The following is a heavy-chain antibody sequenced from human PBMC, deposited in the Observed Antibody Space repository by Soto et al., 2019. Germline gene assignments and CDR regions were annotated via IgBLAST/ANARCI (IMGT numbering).Heavy chain of an antibody. J-gene: IGHJ5*02. Sequence: ASVKGSCNTSRYTFANFGLSWGRQSPGQGLEWMGWIATYNSNRNLAQKFQGRLTLTTDTSTSTAYMELKSLGYDDTAVYYCARVVRGVVNWFDPWGQGTLVPVYS. CDR2: IATYNSNR. CDR1: RYTFANFG. D-gene: IGHD3-10*01. V-gene: IGHV1-18*01. CDR3: ARVVRGVVNWFDP.